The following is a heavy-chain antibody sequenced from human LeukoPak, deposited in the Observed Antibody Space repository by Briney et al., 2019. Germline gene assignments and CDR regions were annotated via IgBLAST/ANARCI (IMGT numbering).Heavy chain of an antibody. V-gene: IGHV3-48*01. CDR3: ARDQPFDY. J-gene: IGHJ4*02. CDR2: ISSSSTI. CDR1: GFTFSSYS. Sequence: GGSLRLSCAASGFTFSSYSMNWVRQAPGKGLEWVSYISSSSTIYYADSVKGRFTISRDNAKNSLYLQMNSLRAEDTAVYYCARDQPFDYWGQGTLVTVSS.